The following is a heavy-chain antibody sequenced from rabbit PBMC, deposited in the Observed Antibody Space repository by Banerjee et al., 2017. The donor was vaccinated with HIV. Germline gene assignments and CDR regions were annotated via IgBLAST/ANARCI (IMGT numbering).Heavy chain of an antibody. D-gene: IGHD1-1*01. CDR3: ARALLTDKSYFNL. CDR1: GFTLSSYW. V-gene: IGHV1S40*01. Sequence: QSLEESGGDLVKPEGSLTLTCTASGFTLSSYWMCWVRQAPGKGLEWIACIVAGSGGSTAYASWAKGRFTISKTSSTTVTLQMTSLTAADTATYFCARALLTDKSYFNLWGPGTLVTVS. CDR2: IVAGSGGST. J-gene: IGHJ4*01.